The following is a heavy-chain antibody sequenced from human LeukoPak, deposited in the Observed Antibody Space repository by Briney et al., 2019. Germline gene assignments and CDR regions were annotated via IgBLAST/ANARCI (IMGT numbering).Heavy chain of an antibody. CDR3: ARGPAANSGNYYAGDY. Sequence: GRSLRLSCAASGFTFSSYAMHWVRQAPGKGLVWVSRINSDGSSTSYADSVKGRFTISRDNAKNTLYLQMNSLKSEDSAAYYCARGPAANSGNYYAGDYWGQGTLVTVSS. D-gene: IGHD1-26*01. CDR1: GFTFSSYA. J-gene: IGHJ4*02. CDR2: INSDGSST. V-gene: IGHV3-74*01.